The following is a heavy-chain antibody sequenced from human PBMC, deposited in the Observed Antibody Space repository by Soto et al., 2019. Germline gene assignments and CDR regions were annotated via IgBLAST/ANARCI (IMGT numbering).Heavy chain of an antibody. CDR1: GYAFSNYG. CDR2: ISAYNGNI. Sequence: ASVKVSCKASGYAFSNYGINWVRQAPGQGLEWMGWISAYNGNINYAQKLQGRVTVTTDTSTSTTYMELRSLRSDDTAVYYCARDEDSGWNYFDYWGQGTLVTVSS. CDR3: ARDEDSGWNYFDY. V-gene: IGHV1-18*01. D-gene: IGHD6-19*01. J-gene: IGHJ4*02.